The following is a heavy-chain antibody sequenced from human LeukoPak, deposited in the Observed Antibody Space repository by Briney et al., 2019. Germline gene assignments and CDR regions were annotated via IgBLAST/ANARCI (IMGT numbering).Heavy chain of an antibody. CDR1: GFTFSTYS. J-gene: IGHJ4*02. V-gene: IGHV3-21*01. Sequence: RGSLRLSCAASGFTFSTYSMHWVRQAPGKGLEWVSSIRSGSTYINYADSVKGRFTISRDDAKKSLYLQMDSLRAEDTAVYYCARDGIFDYWGQGTLVTVSS. CDR3: ARDGIFDY. CDR2: IRSGSTYI.